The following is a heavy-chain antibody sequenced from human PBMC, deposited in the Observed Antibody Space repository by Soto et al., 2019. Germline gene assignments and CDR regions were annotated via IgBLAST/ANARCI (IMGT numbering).Heavy chain of an antibody. CDR2: IYYSGST. D-gene: IGHD3-22*01. Sequence: SETLSLTCTVSGDSVSSGSYYWTWIRQTPGKGLEWMGNIYYSGSTYYNPSLRSRVTISLDTSNNQFSLNLSSVTAADTAVYYCVRALFPVGGSYSDSDMDVWGPGTAVTVSS. CDR3: VRALFPVGGSYSDSDMDV. J-gene: IGHJ6*02. CDR1: GDSVSSGSYY. V-gene: IGHV4-61*01.